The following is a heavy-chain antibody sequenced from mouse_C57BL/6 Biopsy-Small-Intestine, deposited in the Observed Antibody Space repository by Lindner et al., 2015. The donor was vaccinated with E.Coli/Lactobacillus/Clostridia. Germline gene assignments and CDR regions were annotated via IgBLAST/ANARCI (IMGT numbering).Heavy chain of an antibody. CDR3: SRGLLRFLYYYAMDY. V-gene: IGHV5-17*01. CDR1: GFTFSDYG. J-gene: IGHJ4*01. Sequence: VQLQESGGGLVEPGGSLKLSCAASGFTFSDYGMHWVRQAPEKGLEWVAYIGSGRNVIYYADTVKGRFTISRDNAKNTLFLQMTSLRSEDTAMYYCSRGLLRFLYYYAMDYWGQGTSVTVSS. CDR2: IGSGRNVI. D-gene: IGHD1-1*01.